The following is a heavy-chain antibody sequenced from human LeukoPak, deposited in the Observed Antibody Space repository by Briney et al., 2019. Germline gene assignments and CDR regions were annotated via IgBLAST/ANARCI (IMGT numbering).Heavy chain of an antibody. J-gene: IGHJ4*02. Sequence: SETLSLTCTVSGGSISSSSYYWGWIRQPPGKGLEWIGSIYYSGSTYYNPSLKSRVTISVDTSKNQFSLKLSSVTAADTAVYYCARVWSSSWYETDGVDYWGQGTLVTVSS. CDR2: IYYSGST. D-gene: IGHD6-13*01. CDR1: GGSISSSSYY. V-gene: IGHV4-39*01. CDR3: ARVWSSSWYETDGVDY.